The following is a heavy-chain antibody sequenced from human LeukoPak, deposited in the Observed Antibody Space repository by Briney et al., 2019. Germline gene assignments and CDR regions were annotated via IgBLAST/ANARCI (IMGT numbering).Heavy chain of an antibody. J-gene: IGHJ4*02. D-gene: IGHD6-13*01. CDR2: IYSGGST. V-gene: IGHV3-53*01. Sequence: PGGSLRLSCAASGFTVSNNYLSWVRQAPGKGLEWVSIIYSGGSTYYADSVKGRFTISRDNSKNTLYLQMNSLRLEDTAGYYCAKGAGYSSNWNFDYWGQGTLVTVSS. CDR1: GFTVSNNY. CDR3: AKGAGYSSNWNFDY.